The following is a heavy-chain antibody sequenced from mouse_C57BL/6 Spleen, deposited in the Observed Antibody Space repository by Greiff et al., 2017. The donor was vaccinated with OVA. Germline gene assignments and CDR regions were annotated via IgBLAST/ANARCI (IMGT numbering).Heavy chain of an antibody. CDR3: AGHYYGSSSAWFAY. Sequence: QVQLKESGPGLVQPSQSLSITCTVSGFSLTSYGVHWVRQSPGKGLEWLGVIWSGGSTDYNAAFISRLSISKDNSKSQVFFKMNSLQADDTAIYYCAGHYYGSSSAWFAYWGQGTLVTVSA. D-gene: IGHD1-1*01. CDR2: IWSGGST. CDR1: GFSLTSYG. J-gene: IGHJ3*01. V-gene: IGHV2-2*01.